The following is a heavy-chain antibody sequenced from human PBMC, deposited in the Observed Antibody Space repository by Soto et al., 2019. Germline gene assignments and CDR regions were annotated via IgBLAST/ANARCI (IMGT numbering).Heavy chain of an antibody. CDR3: AREWGLLPYYVMNV. J-gene: IGHJ6*02. CDR2: ISYTGRT. D-gene: IGHD7-27*01. Sequence: QVQLQESAPGLVKPSETLSLTCIVSGDSVTSGSYYWIWLRQPPGKGLEWIGYISYTGRTKYNPSLQSRVTISVDTSKNAFSLNLSSVTAADTAVYFCAREWGLLPYYVMNVWGHGTAVTVSS. CDR1: GDSVTSGSYY. V-gene: IGHV4-61*03.